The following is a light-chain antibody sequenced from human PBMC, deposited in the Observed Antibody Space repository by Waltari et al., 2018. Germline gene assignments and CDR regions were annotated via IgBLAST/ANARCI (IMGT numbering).Light chain of an antibody. Sequence: EIVLTQSPATLSLSPGERATLSCRASQSVSSYLAWYQEKPGQAPRLLIYDASNRATRIPARFSGSGSGTDFTLTISSLEPQDFAVYYCQQRSNWPPFLTFGGGTKVEIK. CDR1: QSVSSY. CDR3: QQRSNWPPFLT. J-gene: IGKJ4*01. CDR2: DAS. V-gene: IGKV3-11*01.